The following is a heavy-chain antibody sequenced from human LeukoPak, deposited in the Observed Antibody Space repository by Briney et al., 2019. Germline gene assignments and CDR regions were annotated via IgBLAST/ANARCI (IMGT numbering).Heavy chain of an antibody. D-gene: IGHD6-13*01. CDR3: ARGDSSSNNGIRFDY. J-gene: IGHJ4*02. CDR1: GGSSSGYY. Sequence: SETLSLACAVYGGSSSGYYWSWIRQPPGKGLEWIGEINHSGSTNYNPSLKSRVTISVDTSKNQFSLKLSSVTAADTAVYYCARGDSSSNNGIRFDYWGQGTLVTVSS. CDR2: INHSGST. V-gene: IGHV4-34*01.